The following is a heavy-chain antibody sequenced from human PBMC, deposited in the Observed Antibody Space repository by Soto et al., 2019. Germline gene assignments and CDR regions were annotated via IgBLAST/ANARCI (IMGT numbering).Heavy chain of an antibody. Sequence: EVQLVESGGGLVKPGGSLRFSCAASGFTFSSYSMNWVRQAPGKGLEWVLSISSSSSYIYYADSVKGRFTISRDNAKNSLYLQMNSLRAEDTAVYYCARDRGDPRGDRAWFDPWGQGTLVTVSS. V-gene: IGHV3-21*01. CDR1: GFTFSSYS. CDR2: ISSSSSYI. D-gene: IGHD2-21*02. J-gene: IGHJ5*02. CDR3: ARDRGDPRGDRAWFDP.